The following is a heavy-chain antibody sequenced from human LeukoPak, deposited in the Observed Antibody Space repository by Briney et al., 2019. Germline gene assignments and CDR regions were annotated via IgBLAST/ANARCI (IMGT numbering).Heavy chain of an antibody. Sequence: PSETLSLTCTVSGGSISSHYWSWIRQPPGKGLEWIGYIYYSGSTNYNPSLKSRVTISVDTSKNQFSLKLSSMTAADTAVYYCARHEPATVSAFDYWGQGTLVTVSS. V-gene: IGHV4-59*08. CDR3: ARHEPATVSAFDY. D-gene: IGHD1-14*01. CDR2: IYYSGST. CDR1: GGSISSHY. J-gene: IGHJ4*02.